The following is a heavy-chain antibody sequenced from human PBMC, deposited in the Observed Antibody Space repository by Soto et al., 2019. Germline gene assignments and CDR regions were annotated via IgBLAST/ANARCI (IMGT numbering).Heavy chain of an antibody. CDR1: GFTFSSYS. CDR3: ASLGIRGPDY. J-gene: IGHJ4*02. D-gene: IGHD4-17*01. V-gene: IGHV3-21*01. Sequence: GGSLRLSCAASGFTFSSYSMNWVRQAPGKGLEWVSSISSSSSYIYYADSVKGRFTISRDNAKNSLYLQMNSLRAEDTAVYYCASLGIRGPDYWGQGTLVTVSS. CDR2: ISSSSSYI.